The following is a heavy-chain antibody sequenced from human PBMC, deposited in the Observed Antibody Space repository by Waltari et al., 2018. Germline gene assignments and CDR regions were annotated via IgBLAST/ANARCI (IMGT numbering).Heavy chain of an antibody. J-gene: IGHJ4*02. CDR3: AAGATRGPFDY. Sequence: QVQLVQSGAEVKQPGSSVKVSCKASGGTFSSYAIRWVRQAPGQGLEWMGGIIPILGIANYAQKFQGRVTITADKSTSTAYMELSSLRSEDTAVYYCAAGATRGPFDYWGQGTLVTVSS. V-gene: IGHV1-69*10. D-gene: IGHD1-26*01. CDR2: IIPILGIA. CDR1: GGTFSSYA.